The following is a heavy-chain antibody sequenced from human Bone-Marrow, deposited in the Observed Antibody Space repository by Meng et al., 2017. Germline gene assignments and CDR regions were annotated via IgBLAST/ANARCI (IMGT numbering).Heavy chain of an antibody. Sequence: GGSLRLSCAASGFTFSSYWMSWVRPAPGKGLEWVANTKQDGSEKYYVDFVKGRFTISRDNAKNSLYLQMNSLRAEDTAVYYCAREVGYYDFWSGSSWGQGTLVTVSS. J-gene: IGHJ5*02. CDR1: GFTFSSYW. CDR2: TKQDGSEK. D-gene: IGHD3-3*01. CDR3: AREVGYYDFWSGSS. V-gene: IGHV3-7*01.